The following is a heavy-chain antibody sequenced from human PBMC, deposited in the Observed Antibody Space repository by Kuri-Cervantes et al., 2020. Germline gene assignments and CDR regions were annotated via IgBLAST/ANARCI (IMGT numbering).Heavy chain of an antibody. Sequence: GESLKISCAASGFTFSDYYMSWIRQAPGKGLEWVSYISSSGSTIHYAGSVKGRFTISRDNAKNSLYLQMNSLRGEDTAVYYCGVWATTVAGGQGTLVTVSS. D-gene: IGHD6-19*01. CDR3: GVWATTVA. J-gene: IGHJ4*02. CDR1: GFTFSDYY. CDR2: ISSSGSTI. V-gene: IGHV3-11*01.